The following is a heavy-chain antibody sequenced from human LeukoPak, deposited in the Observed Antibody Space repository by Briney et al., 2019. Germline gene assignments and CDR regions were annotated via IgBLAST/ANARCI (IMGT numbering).Heavy chain of an antibody. V-gene: IGHV3-30*02. CDR1: GFTFSSYG. Sequence: GGSLRLSXAASGFTFSSYGMHWVRQAPGKGLEWVAFIRYDGSNKYYADSVKGRFTISRDNSKNTLYLQMNSLRAEDTAVYYCANSPQKYCSGGSCYHDYWGQGTLVTVSS. D-gene: IGHD2-15*01. CDR2: IRYDGSNK. J-gene: IGHJ4*02. CDR3: ANSPQKYCSGGSCYHDY.